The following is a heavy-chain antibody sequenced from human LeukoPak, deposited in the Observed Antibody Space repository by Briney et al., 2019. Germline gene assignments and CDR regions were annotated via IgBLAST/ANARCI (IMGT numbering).Heavy chain of an antibody. CDR1: GFTFSSYA. J-gene: IGHJ6*03. CDR3: ASVEWRDSSSWSTHNYYYYYMDV. Sequence: PGGSLRLSCAASGFTFSSYAMSWVRQAPGKGLEWVSAINGGGGSTYYADSVKGRFTISRDNSKNTLYLQMNSLRAEDTAVYYCASVEWRDSSSWSTHNYYYYYMDVWGKGTTVTISS. V-gene: IGHV3-23*01. CDR2: INGGGGST. D-gene: IGHD6-13*01.